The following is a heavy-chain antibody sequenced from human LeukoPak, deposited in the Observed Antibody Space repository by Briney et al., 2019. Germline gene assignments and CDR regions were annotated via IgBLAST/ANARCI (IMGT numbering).Heavy chain of an antibody. CDR1: GFTFSTTW. CDR2: ISVGSNAI. Sequence: PGGSLRLSCAASGFTFSTTWMSWVRQVPGKGLEWVSYISVGSNAIYYADSVKGRFTISRDSAKNSLILQMNSLRDEDTAVYYCARGFSSFDYWGQGTLVTVSS. V-gene: IGHV3-48*02. D-gene: IGHD6-6*01. CDR3: ARGFSSFDY. J-gene: IGHJ4*02.